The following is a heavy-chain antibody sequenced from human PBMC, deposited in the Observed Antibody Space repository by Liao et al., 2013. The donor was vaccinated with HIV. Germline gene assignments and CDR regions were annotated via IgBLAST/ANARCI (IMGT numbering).Heavy chain of an antibody. V-gene: IGHV4-34*01. CDR3: ARGFRLRLGLVDY. D-gene: IGHD3-16*01. CDR2: INHSAST. J-gene: IGHJ4*02. Sequence: QVQLQQWGAGLLKPSETLSLTCAVYGGSFSGYYWSWIRQPPGKGLEWIGEINHSASTNYNPSLKSRVTISVDTSKSQFSLKLSSVTAADTAVYYCARGFRLRLGLVDYWGQGTLVTVSS. CDR1: GGSFSGYY.